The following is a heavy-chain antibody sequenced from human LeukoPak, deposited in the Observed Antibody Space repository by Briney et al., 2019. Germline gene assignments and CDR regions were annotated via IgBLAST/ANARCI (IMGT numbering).Heavy chain of an antibody. D-gene: IGHD3-22*01. Sequence: GGSLRLSCAASGFTFSSYAMSWVRQAPGKGLEWASAISGSGGSTYYADSVKGRFTISRDNSKNTLYLQMNSLRAEDTAVYYCAKGSYYYDSSGYSPIYWGQGTLVTVSS. V-gene: IGHV3-23*01. CDR1: GFTFSSYA. J-gene: IGHJ4*02. CDR3: AKGSYYYDSSGYSPIY. CDR2: ISGSGGST.